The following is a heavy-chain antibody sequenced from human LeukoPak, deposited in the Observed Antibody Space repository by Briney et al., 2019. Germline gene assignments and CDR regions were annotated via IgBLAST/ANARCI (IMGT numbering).Heavy chain of an antibody. Sequence: PSETLSLTCAVYGGSFSGYYWSWIRQPPGKGLEWIGEINHGGSTNYNPSLKSRLTISVDTSKNQFSLKLSSVTAADTAVYYCAREGVYYDISAAYYRPYYFDFWGQGTLVTVYS. V-gene: IGHV4-34*01. D-gene: IGHD3-9*01. J-gene: IGHJ4*02. CDR2: INHGGST. CDR1: GGSFSGYY. CDR3: AREGVYYDISAAYYRPYYFDF.